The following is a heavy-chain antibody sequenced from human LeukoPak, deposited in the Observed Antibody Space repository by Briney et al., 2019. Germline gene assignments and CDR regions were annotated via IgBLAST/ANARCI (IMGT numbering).Heavy chain of an antibody. CDR2: INHSGST. V-gene: IGHV4-34*01. D-gene: IGHD6-6*01. J-gene: IGHJ6*03. CDR1: GGSFSGYY. Sequence: SETLSLTCAVYGGSFSGYYWSWIRQPPGKGLEWIGEINHSGSTNYNPSLKSRVTISVDTSKNQFSLKLSSVTAADTAVYYCARGPYSSSSGGKYYYYYYYMDVWGEGTTVTVSS. CDR3: ARGPYSSSSGGKYYYYYYYMDV.